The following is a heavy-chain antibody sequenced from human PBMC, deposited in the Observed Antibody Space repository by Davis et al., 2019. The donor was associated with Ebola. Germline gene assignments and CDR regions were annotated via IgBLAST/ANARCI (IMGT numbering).Heavy chain of an antibody. CDR1: GFTFSSYS. V-gene: IGHV3-21*01. D-gene: IGHD5-12*01. Sequence: PGGSLRLSCEASGFTFSSYSMNWVRQAPGKGLEWVSSISSTSTYTYYADSVKGRFTISRDNAKNSLYLQMNSLRAEDTAVFFCARGWLRIPMDVWGQGTTVTVSS. CDR3: ARGWLRIPMDV. J-gene: IGHJ6*02. CDR2: ISSTSTYT.